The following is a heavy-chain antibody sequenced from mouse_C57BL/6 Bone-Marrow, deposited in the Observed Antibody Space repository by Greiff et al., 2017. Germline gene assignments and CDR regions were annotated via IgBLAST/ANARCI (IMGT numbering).Heavy chain of an antibody. J-gene: IGHJ2*01. CDR1: GYTFTGYW. CDR3: ARESTTMGDYFDY. CDR2: LLPGSGST. D-gene: IGHD1-1*02. Sequence: LLESGAELMKPGASVTLSCKATGYTFTGYWIEWVKQRPGHGLEWIGELLPGSGSTNYNQKFKGKATFTADTSSNTAYMQLSSLTTEDSAIYYCARESTTMGDYFDYWGQGTTLTVSA. V-gene: IGHV1-9*01.